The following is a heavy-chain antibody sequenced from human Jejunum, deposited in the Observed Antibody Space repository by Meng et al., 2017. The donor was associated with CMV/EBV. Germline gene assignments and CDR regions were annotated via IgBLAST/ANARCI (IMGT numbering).Heavy chain of an antibody. CDR3: ARDLGGWFDP. CDR2: IYYSGST. D-gene: IGHD3-16*01. J-gene: IGHJ5*02. Sequence: CTVSGRPISSSGYYWGWIRPPPGKGLEWIGSIYYSGSTYYNPSLKSRVTISVDTSKNQFSLKLSSVTAADTAVYYCARDLGGWFDPWGQGTLVTVSS. V-gene: IGHV4-39*07. CDR1: GRPISSSGYY.